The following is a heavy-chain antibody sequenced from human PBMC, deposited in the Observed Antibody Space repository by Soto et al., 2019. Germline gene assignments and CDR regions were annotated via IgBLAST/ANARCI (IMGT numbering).Heavy chain of an antibody. CDR1: GYTFTNYD. D-gene: IGHD3-22*01. Sequence: GASVKVSCKASGYTFTNYDINWVRQATGQGREWMGWMNPNSGNTGYAQKFRGRVTMTRNTSISTAYMELSSLRSEDTAVYYCARVSSAVRFVDYWGQGXLVTVPS. CDR2: MNPNSGNT. V-gene: IGHV1-8*01. CDR3: ARVSSAVRFVDY. J-gene: IGHJ4*02.